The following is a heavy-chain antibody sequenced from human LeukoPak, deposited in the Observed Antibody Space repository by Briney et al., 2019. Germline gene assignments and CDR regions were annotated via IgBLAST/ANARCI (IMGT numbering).Heavy chain of an antibody. Sequence: SETLSLTCAVYGGSFSGYYWSWIRQPPGKGLEWIGEINHSGSTNYNPSLKSRVTISVDTSKNQFSLKLSSVTAADTAVYYCARARWVLQGWYYDSNSYYFDYWGQGTLVTVSS. CDR2: INHSGST. CDR3: ARARWVLQGWYYDSNSYYFDY. V-gene: IGHV4-34*01. D-gene: IGHD3-22*01. J-gene: IGHJ4*02. CDR1: GGSFSGYY.